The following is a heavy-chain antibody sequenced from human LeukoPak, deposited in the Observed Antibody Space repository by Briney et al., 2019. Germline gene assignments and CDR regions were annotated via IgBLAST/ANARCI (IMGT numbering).Heavy chain of an antibody. CDR1: GFTVSSNY. CDR3: ARETGDDAFDI. V-gene: IGHV3-66*01. D-gene: IGHD7-27*01. J-gene: IGHJ3*02. Sequence: GGSLRLSCAASGFTVSSNYMSWVRQAPGKGLEWVSVFYSGGSTYYADSVKGRFTISRDNSKKTLYLQMNSLRAEDTAVYYCARETGDDAFDIWGQGTMVTVSS. CDR2: FYSGGST.